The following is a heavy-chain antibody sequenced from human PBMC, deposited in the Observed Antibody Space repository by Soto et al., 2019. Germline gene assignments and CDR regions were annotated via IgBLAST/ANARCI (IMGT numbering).Heavy chain of an antibody. J-gene: IGHJ4*02. Sequence: QVQLVQSGAEVKKPGASVTVSCKASGYAFTNYDINWVRQATGQGLEWMGWMNPNSGYTGNAQKFQGRVTMTRDNSKSTVYMERSSLTSGDPAVYYCARARGDFDKGGQGTLVPVPS. CDR3: ARARGDFDK. CDR1: GYAFTNYD. V-gene: IGHV1-8*01. CDR2: MNPNSGYT.